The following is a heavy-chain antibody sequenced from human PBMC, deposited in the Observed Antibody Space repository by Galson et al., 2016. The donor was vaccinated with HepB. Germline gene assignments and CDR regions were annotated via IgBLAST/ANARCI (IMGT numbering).Heavy chain of an antibody. J-gene: IGHJ4*02. V-gene: IGHV4-4*02. CDR2: IFPSGST. CDR3: ARQDLWSIEY. Sequence: SETLSLTCAVPGASITSNHWWSWVRQPPGKGLEWIGEIFPSGSTNYIPALRSRVSISLDKSENQFSLKMTSVTAADTAVYYCARQDLWSIEYWGQGILVTVSS. D-gene: IGHD2-21*01. CDR1: GASITSNHW.